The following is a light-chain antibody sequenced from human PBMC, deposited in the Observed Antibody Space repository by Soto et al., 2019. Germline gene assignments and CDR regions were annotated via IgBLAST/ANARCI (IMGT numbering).Light chain of an antibody. CDR2: WAS. CDR1: QSVLYSSNNKNY. CDR3: QQYFNTPPT. J-gene: IGKJ1*01. Sequence: DIVMTQSPDSLAVSLGEGATINCKSSQSVLYSSNNKNYLAWYQQKPGQPPKLLIYWASTRKSGVPDRFSGSGSGTDFTPTISSLQAEDVAVYHCQQYFNTPPTFGQGTKVEIK. V-gene: IGKV4-1*01.